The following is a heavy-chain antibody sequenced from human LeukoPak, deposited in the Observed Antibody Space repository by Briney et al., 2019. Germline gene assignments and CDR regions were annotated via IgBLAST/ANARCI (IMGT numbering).Heavy chain of an antibody. D-gene: IGHD3-3*01. Sequence: SETLSLTCAVYGGSFSSYYWSWIRQPPGKGLEWIGYIYYSGSTNYNPSLKSRVTISVDTSKNQFSLKLSSVTAADTAVYYCARGYYDFWSGYGPYFDYWGQGTLVTVSS. CDR2: IYYSGST. CDR3: ARGYYDFWSGYGPYFDY. V-gene: IGHV4-59*01. CDR1: GGSFSSYY. J-gene: IGHJ4*02.